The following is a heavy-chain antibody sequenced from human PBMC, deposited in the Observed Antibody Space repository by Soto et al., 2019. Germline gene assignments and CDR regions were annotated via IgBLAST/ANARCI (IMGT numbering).Heavy chain of an antibody. CDR3: GRDLTWGSLKVYYFDY. Sequence: SQTLSLTCAISGDSVSSNSAAWNWIRQSPSRGLEWLGRTYYRSKWYNDYAVSVKSRITINPDTSKNQFSLQLNSVTPEDTDVYYSGRDLTWGSLKVYYFDYWGQGTLVTVSS. CDR1: GDSVSSNSAA. CDR2: TYYRSKWYN. J-gene: IGHJ4*02. D-gene: IGHD3-16*02. V-gene: IGHV6-1*01.